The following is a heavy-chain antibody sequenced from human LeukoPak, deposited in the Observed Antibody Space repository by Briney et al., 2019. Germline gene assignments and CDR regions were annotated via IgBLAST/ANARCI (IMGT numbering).Heavy chain of an antibody. D-gene: IGHD3-22*01. V-gene: IGHV1-69*06. CDR2: IIPIFGTA. J-gene: IGHJ6*03. Sequence: SVKVSCKASGGTFSSYAISWVRQAPGQGLEWMGGIIPIFGTANYAQKFQGRVTITADKSTSTAYMELSSLRSEDTAVYYCARERYYYDSSGYFYYYYYMDVWGKGTTVTVSS. CDR3: ARERYYYDSSGYFYYYYYMDV. CDR1: GGTFSSYA.